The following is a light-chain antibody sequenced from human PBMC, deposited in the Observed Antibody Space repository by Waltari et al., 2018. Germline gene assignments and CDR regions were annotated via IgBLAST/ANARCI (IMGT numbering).Light chain of an antibody. J-gene: IGKJ1*01. V-gene: IGKV1-5*03. CDR1: QSISSW. CDR2: KAS. Sequence: DIQMTQSPSTLSASVGDRVTITGRASQSISSWLAWYQQKPGKAPKLLIYKASTLGRGIPSRFSGSGSGTEFTLTISSLQPDDFATYYCQQYNTNSPWTFGQGTKVEIK. CDR3: QQYNTNSPWT.